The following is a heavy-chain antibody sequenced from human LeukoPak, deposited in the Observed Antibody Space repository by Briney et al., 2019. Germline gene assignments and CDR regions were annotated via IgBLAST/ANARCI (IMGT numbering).Heavy chain of an antibody. CDR3: AKAHQWLPYFDY. CDR1: GFSFSDYA. CDR2: ITAGGGST. J-gene: IGHJ4*02. V-gene: IGHV3-23*01. D-gene: IGHD6-19*01. Sequence: GGSLRLSCAASGFSFSDYAMKWVRQAPGKGLEWVSGITAGGGSTYYADSVKGRFTISRDNSKNTLYLQLNSLRAEDTAVYYCAKAHQWLPYFDYWGQGTLVTVSS.